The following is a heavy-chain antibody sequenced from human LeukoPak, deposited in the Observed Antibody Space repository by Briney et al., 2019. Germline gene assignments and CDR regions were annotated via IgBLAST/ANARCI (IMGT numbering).Heavy chain of an antibody. CDR1: GYTFTSYY. J-gene: IGHJ6*03. CDR2: INPSGGST. Sequence: ASVKVSCKASGYTFTSYYMHWVRQAPGQGLEWMGIINPSGGSTSYAQKFQGRVTMTTGTSTSTAYMELRSLRSDDTAVYYCARDTPPADFWSGYYTSYYYYMDVWGKGTTVTVSS. V-gene: IGHV1-46*01. D-gene: IGHD3-3*01. CDR3: ARDTPPADFWSGYYTSYYYYMDV.